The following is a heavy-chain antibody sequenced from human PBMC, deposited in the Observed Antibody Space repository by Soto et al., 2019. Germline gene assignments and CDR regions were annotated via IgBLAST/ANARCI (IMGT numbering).Heavy chain of an antibody. Sequence: QVQLVQSGGEVKKPGASVKVSCKASGYTFTAYGISWVRQAPGQGPEWMGWISAYNGYTNYAQKFQGRVTVTADPPSSTAYMELTSLRSDATAVYYCARDRAGNCSGNSCYPLHYLEYWGLGTLVTVSS. CDR3: ARDRAGNCSGNSCYPLHYLEY. V-gene: IGHV1-18*01. CDR2: ISAYNGYT. CDR1: GYTFTAYG. J-gene: IGHJ4*02. D-gene: IGHD2-15*01.